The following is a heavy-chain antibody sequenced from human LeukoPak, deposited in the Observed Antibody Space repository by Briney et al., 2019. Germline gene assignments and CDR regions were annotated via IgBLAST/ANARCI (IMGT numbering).Heavy chain of an antibody. J-gene: IGHJ5*02. V-gene: IGHV3-74*01. CDR1: GFTFSSYW. CDR2: INSDGSST. CDR3: ASGPGGGSSYWFDP. Sequence: GGSLRLSCAASGFTFSSYWMHWVRQAPGKGLVWVSRINSDGSSTSYADSVKGRFTISRDNAKNTLYLQMNSLRAGDTAVYYCASGPGGGSSYWFDPWGQGTLVTVSS. D-gene: IGHD2-15*01.